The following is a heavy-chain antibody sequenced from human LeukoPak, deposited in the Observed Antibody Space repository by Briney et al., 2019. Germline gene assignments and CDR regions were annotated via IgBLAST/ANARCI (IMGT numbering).Heavy chain of an antibody. D-gene: IGHD5-24*01. CDR1: GYTFTGYY. CDR3: ARGPLEMATINY. Sequence: ASVKVSCKASGYTFTGYYMHWVRQAPGQGLEWMGWINPNSGGTNYAQRLQGRVTMTRDTSISTAYMELSRLRSDDTAVYYCARGPLEMATINYWGQGTLVTVSS. V-gene: IGHV1-2*02. J-gene: IGHJ4*02. CDR2: INPNSGGT.